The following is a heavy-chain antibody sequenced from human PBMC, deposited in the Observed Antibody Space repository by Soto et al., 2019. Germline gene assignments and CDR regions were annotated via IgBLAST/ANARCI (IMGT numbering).Heavy chain of an antibody. Sequence: SETLSLTCAVYGGSFSGYYWSWIRQPPGKGLEWIGEINHSGSTNYNPSLKSRVTISVDTSKNQFSLKLSSVTAADTAVYYCARAESIAARSPFDYWGQGTLVTVSS. CDR3: ARAESIAARSPFDY. CDR2: INHSGST. V-gene: IGHV4-34*01. J-gene: IGHJ4*02. D-gene: IGHD6-6*01. CDR1: GGSFSGYY.